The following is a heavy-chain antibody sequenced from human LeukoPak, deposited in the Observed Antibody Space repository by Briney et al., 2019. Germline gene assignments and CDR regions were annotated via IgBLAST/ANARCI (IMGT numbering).Heavy chain of an antibody. V-gene: IGHV1-69*05. J-gene: IGHJ4*02. CDR2: IIPIFGTA. Sequence: SVKVSCKASGGTFSSYAISWGRQAPGQGLEWMGGIIPIFGTANYAQKFQGRVTITTDESTSTAYMELSSLRSEDTAVYYCARSNTYYYDSSGYYADYWGQGTLVTVSS. CDR3: ARSNTYYYDSSGYYADY. D-gene: IGHD3-22*01. CDR1: GGTFSSYA.